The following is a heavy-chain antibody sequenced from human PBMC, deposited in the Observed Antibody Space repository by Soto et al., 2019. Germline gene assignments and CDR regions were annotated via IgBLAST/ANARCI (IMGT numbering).Heavy chain of an antibody. CDR2: IIPIFGTA. Sequence: QVQLVQSGAEVKKPGSSVKVSCKASGGTFSSYAISWVRQAPGQGLEWMGGIIPIFGTADYAQKFQGRVTITADESTSTACLELSSLRSEATAVYYCARYPTDYYHYGMDVWGQGTTVTVSS. CDR3: ARYPTDYYHYGMDV. V-gene: IGHV1-69*12. CDR1: GGTFSSYA. J-gene: IGHJ6*02.